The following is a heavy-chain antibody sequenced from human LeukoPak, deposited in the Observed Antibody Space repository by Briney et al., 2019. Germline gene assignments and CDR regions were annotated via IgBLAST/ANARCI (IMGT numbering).Heavy chain of an antibody. J-gene: IGHJ5*02. CDR2: IYYSGST. CDR1: GGSISSYY. Sequence: SETLSLTCTVSGGSISSYYWSWIRQPPGKGLEWIGYIYYSGSTNYNPSLKSRVTISVDTSKNQFSLKLSSVTAADTAVYYCARAGGLSMIVAWGQGTLVTVSS. V-gene: IGHV4-59*08. CDR3: ARAGGLSMIVA. D-gene: IGHD3-22*01.